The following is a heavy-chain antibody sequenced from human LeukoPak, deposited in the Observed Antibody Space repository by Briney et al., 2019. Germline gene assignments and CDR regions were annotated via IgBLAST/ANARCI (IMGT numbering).Heavy chain of an antibody. CDR2: LYHGGST. V-gene: IGHV4-38-2*02. Sequence: SETLGLTCTVSGYSIRSGFFWGWIRQPPGKGLEGIGRLYHGGSTHFNPSLKSRVNISGDNAKNQFSLQMNSVTSADTAGYYGSRGDASGRTGIGFVFWGQRTLVTVST. J-gene: IGHJ4*02. CDR1: GYSIRSGFF. D-gene: IGHD1-26*01. CDR3: SRGDASGRTGIGFVF.